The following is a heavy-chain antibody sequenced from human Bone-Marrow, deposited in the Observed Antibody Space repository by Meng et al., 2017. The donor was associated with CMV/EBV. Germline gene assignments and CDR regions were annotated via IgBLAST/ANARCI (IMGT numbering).Heavy chain of an antibody. CDR3: AKDSAGSYFPQEGYY. D-gene: IGHD1-26*01. CDR1: GFTFSSYA. Sequence: GGSLRLSCAASGFTFSSYAMSWVRQAPGKGLEWVSAISGSGGSTYYADSVKGRFTFSRDNSKNTLYLQMNSLRADDTAVYYCAKDSAGSYFPQEGYYWGQGTLVTFSS. J-gene: IGHJ4*02. CDR2: ISGSGGST. V-gene: IGHV3-23*01.